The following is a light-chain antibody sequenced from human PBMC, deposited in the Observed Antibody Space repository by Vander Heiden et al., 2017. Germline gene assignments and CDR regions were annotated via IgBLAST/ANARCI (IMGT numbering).Light chain of an antibody. CDR2: DAS. Sequence: DIQVTQSPSTLSASVGDTVPITCRASENIVRWLAWYQQKPGKAPKLLIYDASSLERGVPSRFSGSGFGTEFTLTISSLEPDDFATYYCQQYNGYFKTFGQGTKLEIK. V-gene: IGKV1-5*01. CDR3: QQYNGYFKT. J-gene: IGKJ2*01. CDR1: ENIVRW.